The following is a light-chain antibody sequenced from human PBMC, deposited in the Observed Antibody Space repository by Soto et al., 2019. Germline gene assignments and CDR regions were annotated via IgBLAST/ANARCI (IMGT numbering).Light chain of an antibody. V-gene: IGKV1-5*03. CDR3: QQYERYPMT. J-gene: IGKJ4*01. CDR2: KAS. Sequence: DSQMTQYPSTLSASVGDRVTITCRASQSISSWLAWYQQKPGKAPKLLIPKASTLQSGVPPRFSGSGYGTEFTLTVSSLQPDDFATYYCQQYERYPMTFGGGTKVEIK. CDR1: QSISSW.